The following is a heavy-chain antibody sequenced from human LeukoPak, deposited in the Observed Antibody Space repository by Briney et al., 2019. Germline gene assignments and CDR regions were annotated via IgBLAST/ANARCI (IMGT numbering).Heavy chain of an antibody. CDR1: GGSFSGYY. CDR3: ARGNLVGATDFDY. Sequence: SETLSLTCAVYGGSFSGYYWSWIRQPPGKGLEWIGEINHSGSTNYNPSLKSRVTISVDTSKNQLSLKLSSVTAADTAVYYCARGNLVGATDFDYWGQGTLVTVSS. J-gene: IGHJ4*02. D-gene: IGHD1-26*01. V-gene: IGHV4-34*01. CDR2: INHSGST.